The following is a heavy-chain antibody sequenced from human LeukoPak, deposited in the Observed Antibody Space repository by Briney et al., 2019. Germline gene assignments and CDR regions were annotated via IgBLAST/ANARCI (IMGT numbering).Heavy chain of an antibody. J-gene: IGHJ4*02. CDR1: GITLSELW. D-gene: IGHD6-19*01. CDR3: VGGYGWLPDY. CDR2: IKQDGSEK. V-gene: IGHV3-7*04. Sequence: PGGSLRLSYAGYGITLSELWMNWVRQVPGKGLEWVANIKQDGSEKKYVDSVKGRFTISRDNAKNSVYLQMNSLRVDDTAVYYCVGGYGWLPDYWGQGALVTVSS.